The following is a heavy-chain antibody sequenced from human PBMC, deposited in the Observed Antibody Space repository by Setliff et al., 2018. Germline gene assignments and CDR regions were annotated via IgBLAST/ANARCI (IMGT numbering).Heavy chain of an antibody. CDR1: GYTFSNYW. V-gene: IGHV5-51*01. Sequence: PGESLKISCKGSGYTFSNYWVGWVRQMPGKGLEWMGVIYAGDSDTRYSPSFQGQVTFSADKSISTAYPQWSTLKASDTAMYYCARLGSSSWYNDVFDFWGPGTMVTVSS. D-gene: IGHD6-13*01. J-gene: IGHJ3*01. CDR3: ARLGSSSWYNDVFDF. CDR2: IYAGDSDT.